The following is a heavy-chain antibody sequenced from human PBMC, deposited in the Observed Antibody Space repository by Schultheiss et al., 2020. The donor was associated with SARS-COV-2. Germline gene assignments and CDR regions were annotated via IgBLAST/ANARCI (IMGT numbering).Heavy chain of an antibody. CDR3: ARLLRQDIVATIYDY. CDR1: GGSFSGFH. CDR2: ISHSGSA. Sequence: SETLSLTCAVAGGSFSGFHWNWIRQPPGKGLEWIGEISHSGSANYNPSLKSRVTISVDTSTNQFSLTLSSVTAADTAVYYCARLLRQDIVATIYDYWGQGTLVTVSS. J-gene: IGHJ4*02. D-gene: IGHD5-12*01. V-gene: IGHV4-34*01.